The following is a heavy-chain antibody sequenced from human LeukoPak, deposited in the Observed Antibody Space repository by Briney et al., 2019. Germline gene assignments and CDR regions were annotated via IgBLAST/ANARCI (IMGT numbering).Heavy chain of an antibody. V-gene: IGHV4-31*03. CDR1: GGSISSGGYY. CDR2: IYYSGST. CDR3: ARDLDRLYYFDY. D-gene: IGHD1-1*01. Sequence: SQTLSLTCTVSGGSISSGGYYWSWIRQHPGKGLEWIGYIYYSGSTYYNPSLKCRVTISVDTSKNQFSLKLSSVTAADTAVYYCARDLDRLYYFDYWGQGTLVTVSS. J-gene: IGHJ4*02.